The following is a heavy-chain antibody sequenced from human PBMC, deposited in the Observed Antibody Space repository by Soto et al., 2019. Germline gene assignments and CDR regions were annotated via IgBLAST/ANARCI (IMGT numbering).Heavy chain of an antibody. CDR3: ARHEGRYCSGGSCPDGVDY. CDR2: IYYSGST. CDR1: GGSISSSSYY. D-gene: IGHD2-15*01. V-gene: IGHV4-39*01. Sequence: SETLSLTCTVSGGSISSSSYYWGWIRQPPGKGLEWIGSIYYSGSTYYNPSLKSPVTISVDTSKNQFSLKLRPVTAADTAVYYCARHEGRYCSGGSCPDGVDYWGQGTLVTVSS. J-gene: IGHJ4*02.